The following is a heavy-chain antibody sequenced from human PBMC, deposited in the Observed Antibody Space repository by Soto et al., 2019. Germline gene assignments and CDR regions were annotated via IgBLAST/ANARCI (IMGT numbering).Heavy chain of an antibody. CDR2: INHSGST. D-gene: IGHD6-13*01. Sequence: SETLSLTCAVYGGSFSGYYWSWIRQPPGKGLEWIGEINHSGSTNYNPSLKSRVTISVDTSKNQFSLKLSSVTAADTAVYYCARYTTYSSSWCDYWGQGTLVTSPQ. CDR3: ARYTTYSSSWCDY. CDR1: GGSFSGYY. V-gene: IGHV4-34*01. J-gene: IGHJ4*02.